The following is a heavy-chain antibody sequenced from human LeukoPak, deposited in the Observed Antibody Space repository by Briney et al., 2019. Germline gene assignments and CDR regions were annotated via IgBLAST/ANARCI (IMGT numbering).Heavy chain of an antibody. D-gene: IGHD3-10*01. CDR3: VRAHHPGGWFDP. CDR2: INSDGSGT. J-gene: IGHJ5*02. V-gene: IGHV3-74*01. CDR1: GFTFSSYW. Sequence: GGSLRLSCAASGFTFSSYWMHWVRQAPGKGLVWVSRINSDGSGTSYADSVRGRFTISRDNAKNSLYLQMNSLTAEDTAVHYCVRAHHPGGWFDPWGQGTLVTVSS.